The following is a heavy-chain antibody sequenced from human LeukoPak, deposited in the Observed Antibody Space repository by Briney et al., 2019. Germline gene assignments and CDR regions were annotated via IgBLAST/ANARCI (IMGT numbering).Heavy chain of an antibody. V-gene: IGHV4-59*01. D-gene: IGHD6-13*01. Sequence: PSETLSLTCTVSGGSISSCYWSWIRQPPGKGLEWIGYIYYSGSTNYNPSLKSRVTISVDTSKNQFSLKLSSVTAADTAVYYCARSQSPNIAATSLFYWGQGTLVTVSS. CDR1: GGSISSCY. J-gene: IGHJ4*02. CDR2: IYYSGST. CDR3: ARSQSPNIAATSLFY.